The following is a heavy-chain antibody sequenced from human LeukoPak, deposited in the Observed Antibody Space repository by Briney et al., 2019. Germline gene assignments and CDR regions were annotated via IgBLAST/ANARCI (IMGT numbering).Heavy chain of an antibody. J-gene: IGHJ4*02. CDR3: AKGTYDILTGSPPDY. V-gene: IGHV3-30*18. CDR2: ISYDGSNK. D-gene: IGHD3-9*01. CDR1: GFTFSSYG. Sequence: GGSLRLSCAASGFTFSSYGMHWVRQAPGKGLEWVAVISYDGSNKYYADSVKGRFTISRDNSKNTLYLQMNRLRVEDTAVYYCAKGTYDILTGSPPDYWGQGTLVTVSS.